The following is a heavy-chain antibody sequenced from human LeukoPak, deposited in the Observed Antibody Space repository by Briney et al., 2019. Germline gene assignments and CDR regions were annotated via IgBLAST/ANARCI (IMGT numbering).Heavy chain of an antibody. V-gene: IGHV1-69*06. CDR1: VCTFSSYA. CDR3: ARGDRVGVVVPAAAGSDY. Sequence: SSVKVSCKPSVCTFSSYAISWVRQAPGQEREGMGGIIPIFGTANYAQKFQGRVTITADKSTSTAYMELSSLRSEDTAVYYCARGDRVGVVVPAAAGSDYWGQGTLVTVSS. D-gene: IGHD2-2*01. J-gene: IGHJ4*02. CDR2: IIPIFGTA.